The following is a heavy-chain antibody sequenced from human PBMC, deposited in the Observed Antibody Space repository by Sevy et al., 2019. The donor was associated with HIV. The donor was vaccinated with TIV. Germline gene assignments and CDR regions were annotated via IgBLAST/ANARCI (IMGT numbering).Heavy chain of an antibody. Sequence: GGSLRLSCAASGFTISSYSMNWVRQAPGKGLEWVSSISSSSSYIYYADSVKGRFTISRDNAKNSLYLQMNSLRAEDTAVYYCARDYYYDSSGYYVPYYFDYWDQGTLVTVSS. V-gene: IGHV3-21*01. CDR3: ARDYYYDSSGYYVPYYFDY. CDR1: GFTISSYS. CDR2: ISSSSSYI. J-gene: IGHJ4*02. D-gene: IGHD3-22*01.